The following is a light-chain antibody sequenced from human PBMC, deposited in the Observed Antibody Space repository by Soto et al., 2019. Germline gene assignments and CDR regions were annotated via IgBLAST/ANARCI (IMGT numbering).Light chain of an antibody. Sequence: EIVLTQSPGTLSLSPGERATLSCRASQSVSNSYLAWYQQKPGQAPRLLIYGASSRATGIRDSFSGSGSGTDFTLTISRLEPEDFAVYYCQQYGSTPITFGQGTRLEIK. V-gene: IGKV3-20*01. CDR1: QSVSNSY. CDR3: QQYGSTPIT. CDR2: GAS. J-gene: IGKJ5*01.